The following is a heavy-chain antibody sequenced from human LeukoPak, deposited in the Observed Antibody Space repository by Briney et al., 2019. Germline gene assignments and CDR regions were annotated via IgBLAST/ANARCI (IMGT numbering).Heavy chain of an antibody. D-gene: IGHD3-10*01. CDR1: GFTFSTHW. Sequence: GGSLRLSCAASGFTFSTHWMHWVPQAPGQGLVWVSRLNSDGSSTNYADSVKGRFTISRDNAKNTLYLQMNSLRAEDTAVYHCARAAGGFNPFDPWGQGTLVTVSS. CDR3: ARAAGGFNPFDP. CDR2: LNSDGSST. V-gene: IGHV3-74*01. J-gene: IGHJ5*02.